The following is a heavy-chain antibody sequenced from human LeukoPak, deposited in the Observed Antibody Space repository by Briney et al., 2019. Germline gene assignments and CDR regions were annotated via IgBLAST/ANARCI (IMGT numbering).Heavy chain of an antibody. J-gene: IGHJ4*02. V-gene: IGHV1-69*01. D-gene: IGHD2-2*01. CDR2: IIPIFGTA. CDR1: GGTFSSYA. CDR3: ARNYCSSTSCYRLGYYFDY. Sequence: SVKVSCKASGGTFSSYAISWVRQAPGQGLEWVGGIIPIFGTANYAQKFQGRVTITADESTSTAYMELSSLRSEDTAVYYCARNYCSSTSCYRLGYYFDYWGQGTLVTVSS.